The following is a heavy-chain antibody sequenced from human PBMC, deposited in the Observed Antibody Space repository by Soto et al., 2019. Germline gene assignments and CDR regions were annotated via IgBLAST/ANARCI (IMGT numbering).Heavy chain of an antibody. V-gene: IGHV3-30*03. CDR2: ISRDGGTK. Sequence: GGSLRLSWAASGFTGSRYGMHWVRQAPGKGLEWVAVISRDGGTKYYADSVKGRFTISRDNSRNTLFLEMNSLRGDDMAVYYCTGEVASGYWGQGTLVTVSS. CDR1: GFTGSRYG. J-gene: IGHJ4*02. D-gene: IGHD2-8*02. CDR3: TGEVASGY.